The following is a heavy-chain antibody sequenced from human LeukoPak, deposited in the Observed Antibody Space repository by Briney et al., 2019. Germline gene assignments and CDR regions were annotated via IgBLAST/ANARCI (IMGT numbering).Heavy chain of an antibody. Sequence: GESLRISCKGSGYSFTSYWITWVRQMPGKGLEWMGRIDPGDPYTNYSPSFQGHVTISADKSINTAYLQWSSLKASDTAMYYCTRLRGSGPYYYSGLDVWGKGTTVTVSS. CDR3: TRLRGSGPYYYSGLDV. V-gene: IGHV5-10-1*01. J-gene: IGHJ6*04. D-gene: IGHD3-10*01. CDR2: IDPGDPYT. CDR1: GYSFTSYW.